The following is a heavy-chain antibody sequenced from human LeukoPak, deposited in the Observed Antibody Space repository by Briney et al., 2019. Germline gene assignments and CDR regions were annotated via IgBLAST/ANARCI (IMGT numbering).Heavy chain of an antibody. CDR3: ASGNGRDGYNTD. V-gene: IGHV3-21*01. D-gene: IGHD5-24*01. J-gene: IGHJ4*02. CDR1: GFTFSSYS. CDR2: ISSSSSYI. Sequence: GGSLRLSCAASGFTFSSYSMNWVRQAPGKGLEWVSSISSSSSYIYYADSVKGRFTISRDNAKNSLYLQMNSLRAEDTAVYYCASGNGRDGYNTDWGQGTLVTVSS.